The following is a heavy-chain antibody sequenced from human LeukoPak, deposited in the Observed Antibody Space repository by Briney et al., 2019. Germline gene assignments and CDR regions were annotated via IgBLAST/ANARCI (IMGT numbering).Heavy chain of an antibody. D-gene: IGHD3-22*01. V-gene: IGHV4-59*12. J-gene: IGHJ4*02. Sequence: SETLSLTCTVSGGSISSYYWSWIRQPPGKGLEWIGYIYYSGSTNYNPSLKSRVTISVDTSKNQFSLKLSSVTAADTAVYYCAREYYYDSSGLDYWGQGTLVTVSS. CDR1: GGSISSYY. CDR3: AREYYYDSSGLDY. CDR2: IYYSGST.